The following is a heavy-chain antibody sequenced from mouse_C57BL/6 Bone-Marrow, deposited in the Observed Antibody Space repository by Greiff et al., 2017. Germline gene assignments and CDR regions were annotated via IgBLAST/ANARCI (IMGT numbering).Heavy chain of an antibody. J-gene: IGHJ2*01. CDR1: GSTFPSYG. D-gene: IGHD2-3*01. CDR3: ARERKIYDGYNY. CDR2: IYPRSGNP. Sequence: VQLQQSGAELARPGASVKLSCKASGSTFPSYGLSWVKQRTGQGLEWIGEIYPRSGNPYYNEKFKGKATLTADKSSSTAYMELRSLTSEDSAVYFCARERKIYDGYNYWGQGTTLTVSS. V-gene: IGHV1-81*01.